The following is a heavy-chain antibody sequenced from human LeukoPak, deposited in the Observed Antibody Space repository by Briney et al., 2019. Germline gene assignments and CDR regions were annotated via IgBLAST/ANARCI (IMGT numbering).Heavy chain of an antibody. CDR1: GFTFDDYG. CDR3: ANSKSAVAGTLDY. D-gene: IGHD6-19*01. V-gene: IGHV3-23*01. Sequence: PGGSLRLSCAASGFTFDDYGMSWVRQAPGKGLEWVSAISGSGGSTYYADSVKGRFTISRDNSKNTLYLQMNSLRAEDTAVYYCANSKSAVAGTLDYWGQGTLVTVSS. J-gene: IGHJ4*02. CDR2: ISGSGGST.